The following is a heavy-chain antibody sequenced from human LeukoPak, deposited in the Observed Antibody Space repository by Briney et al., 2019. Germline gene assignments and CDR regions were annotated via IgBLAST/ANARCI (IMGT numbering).Heavy chain of an antibody. CDR3: AREFTAMGPYYYYGMDV. D-gene: IGHD5-18*01. J-gene: IGHJ6*04. V-gene: IGHV1-2*02. Sequence: ASVKVSCKASGYTFTGYYMHWVRQAPGQGLEWMGWINPNSGGTNYAQKFQGRVTMTRDTSISTAYMELSSLRSEDTAVYYCAREFTAMGPYYYYGMDVWGKGTTVTVSS. CDR2: INPNSGGT. CDR1: GYTFTGYY.